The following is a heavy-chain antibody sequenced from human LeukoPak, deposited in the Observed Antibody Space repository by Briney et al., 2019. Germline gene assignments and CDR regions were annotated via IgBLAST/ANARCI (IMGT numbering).Heavy chain of an antibody. J-gene: IGHJ4*02. Sequence: PGGSLRLSCAASGFTVSSNYMSWVRQAPGKGLEWVSVIGGGALTTDYADSVKGRFTISRDNPKNTLFLQMNSLRSEDAAVYYCVKGGQFLRDSSGYLFDSWGQGALVTVSS. CDR3: VKGGQFLRDSSGYLFDS. D-gene: IGHD3-22*01. V-gene: IGHV3-23*01. CDR1: GFTVSSNY. CDR2: IGGGALTT.